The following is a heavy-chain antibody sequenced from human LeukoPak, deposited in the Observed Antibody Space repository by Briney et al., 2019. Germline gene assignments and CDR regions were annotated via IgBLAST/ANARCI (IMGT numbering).Heavy chain of an antibody. CDR1: GFSVSNNQ. Sequence: GGSLRLSCAASGFSVSNNQMTWVREAPGRGVEWVSFMYIGGTPDYADSVKGRLTISRDDSKNTLYFQMNSLRAADTAVYYCARYYASSGRAPGGIDIWGQGTMVTVSS. CDR3: ARYYASSGRAPGGIDI. J-gene: IGHJ3*02. V-gene: IGHV3-53*01. CDR2: MYIGGTP. D-gene: IGHD3-22*01.